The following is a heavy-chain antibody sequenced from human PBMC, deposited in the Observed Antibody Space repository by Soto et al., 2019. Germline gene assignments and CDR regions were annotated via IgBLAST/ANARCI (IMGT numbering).Heavy chain of an antibody. CDR3: ARGAFHSSSSYWFDP. J-gene: IGHJ5*02. CDR2: IYYSGST. V-gene: IGHV4-59*01. D-gene: IGHD6-6*01. CDR1: GGSISSYS. Sequence: SETLSLTCTVSGGSISSYSWSWIRQPPGKGLEWIGYIYYSGSTNYNPSLKSRVTISVDTSKNQFSLKLSSVTAADTAVYYCARGAFHSSSSYWFDPWGQGTLVTVSS.